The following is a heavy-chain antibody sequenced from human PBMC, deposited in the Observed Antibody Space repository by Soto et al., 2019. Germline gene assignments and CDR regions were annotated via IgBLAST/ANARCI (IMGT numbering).Heavy chain of an antibody. CDR1: GGAFNNYI. D-gene: IGHD1-26*01. CDR2: IIPMFGTP. J-gene: IGHJ4*02. CDR3: ARGRDQPPVGLYFDS. V-gene: IGHV1-69*01. Sequence: QVQLVQSGAEVKKPGSSVKVSCKASGGAFNNYIFDWVRQAPGQGLEWMGGIIPMFGTPKYAQTFQDRITISADVSTGTAYMGLTSLSFDDTAVYYCARGRDQPPVGLYFDSWGEGTRVTVSS.